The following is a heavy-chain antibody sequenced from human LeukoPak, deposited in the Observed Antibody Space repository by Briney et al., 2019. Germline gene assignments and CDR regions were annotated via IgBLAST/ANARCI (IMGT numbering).Heavy chain of an antibody. V-gene: IGHV3-7*01. CDR2: IKQDGSEK. Sequence: QPGGSLRLSCAASGSTFSSYWMSWVRQAPGKGLEWVANIKQDGSEKYYVDSVKGRFTISRDNAKNSLYLQMNSLRAEDTAVYYCARVRTDYIDYWGQGTLVTVSS. CDR3: ARVRTDYIDY. D-gene: IGHD2-8*02. J-gene: IGHJ4*02. CDR1: GSTFSSYW.